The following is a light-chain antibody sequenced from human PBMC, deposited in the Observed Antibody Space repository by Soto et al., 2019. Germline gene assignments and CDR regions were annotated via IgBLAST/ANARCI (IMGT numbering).Light chain of an antibody. Sequence: QSALTQSPSASGSPGQSVTISCTGTSSDIGGYNSVSWYQQHPGKAPKVTIYDVSKRPSGVPDRFSGSKSGNTASLTVSALQAEDEADYYCSSYTDRNNLVFGTGTKV. CDR3: SSYTDRNNLV. CDR1: SSDIGGYNS. V-gene: IGLV2-8*01. J-gene: IGLJ1*01. CDR2: DVS.